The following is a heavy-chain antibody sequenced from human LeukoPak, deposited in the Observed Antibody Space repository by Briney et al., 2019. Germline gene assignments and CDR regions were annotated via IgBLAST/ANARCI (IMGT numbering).Heavy chain of an antibody. CDR2: ISGSGGNT. CDR1: GFTFSSYA. CDR3: AGAYSSGWYYFDY. Sequence: PGGSLRLSCAASGFTFSSYAMSWVRQAPGKGLERVSSISGSGGNTYYADSVKGRFTISRDNSKNTLYLQMNSLRAEDTAVYYCAGAYSSGWYYFDYWGQGTLVTVSS. J-gene: IGHJ4*02. V-gene: IGHV3-23*01. D-gene: IGHD6-13*01.